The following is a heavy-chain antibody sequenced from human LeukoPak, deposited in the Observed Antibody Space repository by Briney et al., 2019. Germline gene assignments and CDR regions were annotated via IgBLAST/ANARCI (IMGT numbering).Heavy chain of an antibody. D-gene: IGHD6-13*01. V-gene: IGHV3-48*01. CDR2: ISSSSSTI. J-gene: IGHJ4*02. CDR3: ARVSLKLNRYSSSWYYFDY. Sequence: PGGSLRLSCAASGFTFSSCAMSWVRQAPGKGLEWVSYISSSSSTIYYADSVKGRFTISRDNAKNSLYLQMNSLRAEDTAVYYCARVSLKLNRYSSSWYYFDYWGQGTLVTVSS. CDR1: GFTFSSCA.